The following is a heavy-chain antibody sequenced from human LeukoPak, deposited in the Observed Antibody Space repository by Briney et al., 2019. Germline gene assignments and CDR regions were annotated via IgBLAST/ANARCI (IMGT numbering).Heavy chain of an antibody. CDR1: GGSIDSSTYY. CDR3: ARGLDIVATETDYYYYYGMDV. Sequence: SETLSLTCTVSGGSIDSSTYYWGWIRQPPGKGLEWIGSIYSSGSTYYNPSLKSRVTVSVDTSKNQFSLKLSSVTAADTAVYYCARGLDIVATETDYYYYYGMDVWGQGTTVTVSS. D-gene: IGHD5-12*01. CDR2: IYSSGST. V-gene: IGHV4-39*07. J-gene: IGHJ6*02.